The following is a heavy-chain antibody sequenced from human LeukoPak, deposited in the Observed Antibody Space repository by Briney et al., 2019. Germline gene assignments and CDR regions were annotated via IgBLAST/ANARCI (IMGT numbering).Heavy chain of an antibody. CDR1: GGSISSGSYY. CDR2: IYTSGST. D-gene: IGHD5-24*01. Sequence: SETLSLTCTVSGGSISSGSYYWSWIRQPAGKELEWIGRIYTSGSTNYNPSLKSRVTISVDTSKNQFSLKLSSVTAADTAVYYCASGQRWLQPLDYWGQGTLVTVSS. CDR3: ASGQRWLQPLDY. V-gene: IGHV4-61*02. J-gene: IGHJ4*02.